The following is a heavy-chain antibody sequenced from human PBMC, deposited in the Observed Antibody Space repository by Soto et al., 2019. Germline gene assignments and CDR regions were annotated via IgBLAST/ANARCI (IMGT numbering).Heavy chain of an antibody. V-gene: IGHV2-5*02. CDR3: VHKGGEYYYLTSGYSYFNY. CDR1: GFSLSTNGVG. CDR2: IQWDDDK. Sequence: QITLKESGPTLVKPTQSLTLTCTFSGFSLSTNGVGVGWIRQPPGKALEWIALIQWDDDKRYSPALKSRLTITTRTSKTQLVLTMTNVDPVDTATYSCVHKGGEYYYLTSGYSYFNYWGQGTLVTVSS. J-gene: IGHJ4*02. D-gene: IGHD3-22*01.